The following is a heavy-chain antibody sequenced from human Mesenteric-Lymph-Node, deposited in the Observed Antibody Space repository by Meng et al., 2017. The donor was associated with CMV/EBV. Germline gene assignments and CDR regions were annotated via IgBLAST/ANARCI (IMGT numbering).Heavy chain of an antibody. J-gene: IGHJ4*02. D-gene: IGHD6-13*01. CDR2: IKQDGSEK. CDR3: ASLYSSSWGFDY. Sequence: GGSLRLSCAASGFTFSNYWMSWVRQTPGKGLEWVANIKQDGSEKYYVDSVKGRFTVSRDNAKNSLYLQMSSLRAEDTAVYYCASLYSSSWGFDYWGQGTLVTVSS. CDR1: GFTFSNYW. V-gene: IGHV3-7*01.